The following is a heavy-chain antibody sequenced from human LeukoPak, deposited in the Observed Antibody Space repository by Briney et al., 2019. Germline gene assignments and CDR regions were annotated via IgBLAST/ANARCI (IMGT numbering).Heavy chain of an antibody. CDR1: GASISSHY. J-gene: IGHJ6*03. D-gene: IGHD4-11*01. CDR3: ARHQDYSGTTFYDYMDV. Sequence: SETLSLTCAVSGASISSHYWSWFRQPPGQGLEWIAWIRISGASNSNPSLKSRVTISGDTSKTQISLKLTSVTAADTAVYYCARHQDYSGTTFYDYMDVWGKGTTVTVSS. CDR2: IRISGAS. V-gene: IGHV4-59*08.